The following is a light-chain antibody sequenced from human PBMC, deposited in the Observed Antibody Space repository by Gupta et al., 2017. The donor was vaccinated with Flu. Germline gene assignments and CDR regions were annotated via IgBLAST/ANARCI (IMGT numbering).Light chain of an antibody. Sequence: IHLTQSPSSLSASVGDKITIPCRASQSISNYVNWYQQKPGKAPKLLIYTASSLQGGVPSRFSGSGSGTEFSLTINSMQAEDFATYSCQQSDDPPYTFGQGTKVEIK. CDR2: TAS. V-gene: IGKV1-39*01. CDR1: QSISNY. CDR3: QQSDDPPYT. J-gene: IGKJ1*01.